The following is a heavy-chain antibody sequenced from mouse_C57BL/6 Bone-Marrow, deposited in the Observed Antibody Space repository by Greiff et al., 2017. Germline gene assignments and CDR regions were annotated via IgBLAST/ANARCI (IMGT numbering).Heavy chain of an antibody. CDR1: GYTFTGYW. J-gene: IGHJ4*01. D-gene: IGHD1-3*01. CDR3: TRSGKGDDAVEY. CDR2: ILPGSGST. Sequence: VQLQQSGAELMKPGASVKLSCTATGYTFTGYWIAWVKQRPGHGLEWIGEILPGSGSTNYNDNFKGKVTFTADTSSNTAYLQLSSLTTEDSAVYTCTRSGKGDDAVEYGGQGTSVTVSS. V-gene: IGHV1-9*01.